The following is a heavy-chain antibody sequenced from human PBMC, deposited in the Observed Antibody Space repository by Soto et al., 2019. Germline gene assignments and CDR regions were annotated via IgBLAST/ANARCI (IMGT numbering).Heavy chain of an antibody. Sequence: GGSLRLSCAASGLTFGSYAMTWVRQAPGKGLEWVSVISISSNYTYYADSVKGRFTISRDNSKNMLYLQMNSLRAEDTAVYFCANDEPATDWGQGTLVTVSS. J-gene: IGHJ4*02. D-gene: IGHD4-4*01. V-gene: IGHV3-23*01. CDR2: ISISSNYT. CDR1: GLTFGSYA. CDR3: ANDEPATD.